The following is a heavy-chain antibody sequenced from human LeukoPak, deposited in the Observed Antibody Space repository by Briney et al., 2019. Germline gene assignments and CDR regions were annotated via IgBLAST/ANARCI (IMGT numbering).Heavy chain of an antibody. CDR3: ARDALGYCSGGSCGVVWFDP. CDR2: IYHSGST. Sequence: SETLSLTCTVSGYSISSGYYWGWIRPPPGKGLEWIGSIYHSGSTYYNQSLKSRVTISVDTSKNQVSMKLSSVTAADTAVYYCARDALGYCSGGSCGVVWFDPGAREPWSPSPQ. V-gene: IGHV4-38-2*02. CDR1: GYSISSGYY. J-gene: IGHJ5*02. D-gene: IGHD2-15*01.